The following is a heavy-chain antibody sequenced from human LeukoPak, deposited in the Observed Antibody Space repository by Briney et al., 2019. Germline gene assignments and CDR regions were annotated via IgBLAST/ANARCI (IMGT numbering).Heavy chain of an antibody. Sequence: ASVKVSYKASGGTFSSYAISWVRQAPGQGLEWMGGIIPIFGTANYAQKFQGRVTITTDESTSTAYMELSSLRSEDTAVYYCATLTPWSGDDGGDLDYWGQGTLVTVSS. D-gene: IGHD3-3*01. J-gene: IGHJ4*02. CDR1: GGTFSSYA. CDR2: IIPIFGTA. V-gene: IGHV1-69*05. CDR3: ATLTPWSGDDGGDLDY.